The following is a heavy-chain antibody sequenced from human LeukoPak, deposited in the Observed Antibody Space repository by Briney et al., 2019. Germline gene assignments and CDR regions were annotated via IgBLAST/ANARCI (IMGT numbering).Heavy chain of an antibody. CDR2: INPSGGST. J-gene: IGHJ3*02. CDR3: ARDLAPITMVRADAFDI. V-gene: IGHV1-46*01. Sequence: GASVKVSCKASGYTFTRYYMHWVRQAPGQGLEWMGIINPSGGSTSYAQKFQGRVTMTRDTSTSTVYMELSSLRSEDTAVYYCARDLAPITMVRADAFDIWGQGTMVTVSS. D-gene: IGHD3-10*01. CDR1: GYTFTRYY.